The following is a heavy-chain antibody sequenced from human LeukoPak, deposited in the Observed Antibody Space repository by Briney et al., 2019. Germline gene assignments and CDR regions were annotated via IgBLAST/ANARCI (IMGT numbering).Heavy chain of an antibody. Sequence: PSETLSLTCTVSGYSISSAYYWGRIRQPPGKGLEWIGSIYHSGSTYYNPSLKSRVTMSVDTSKNQLSLKLSSVTAADTAVYYCAREKSSSYGLAQHWGQGTLVTVSS. CDR3: AREKSSSYGLAQH. J-gene: IGHJ1*01. CDR2: IYHSGST. D-gene: IGHD3-22*01. CDR1: GYSISSAYY. V-gene: IGHV4-38-2*02.